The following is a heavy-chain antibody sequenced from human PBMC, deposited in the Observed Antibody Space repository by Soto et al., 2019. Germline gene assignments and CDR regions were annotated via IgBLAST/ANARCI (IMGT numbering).Heavy chain of an antibody. V-gene: IGHV3-7*05. D-gene: IGHD3-10*02. CDR2: IKQDGSEK. CDR3: ARSVRSVFDI. Sequence: APGKGLEWVANIKQDGSEKYYVDSVKGRFTISRDNAKNSLYLQMNSLRAEVSAADYGARSVRSVFDIRRKGSMVPGTS. J-gene: IGHJ3*02.